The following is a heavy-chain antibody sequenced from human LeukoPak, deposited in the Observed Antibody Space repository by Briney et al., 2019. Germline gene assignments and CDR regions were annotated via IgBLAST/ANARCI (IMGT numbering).Heavy chain of an antibody. V-gene: IGHV3-23*01. D-gene: IGHD5-12*01. CDR2: ISGSAFST. Sequence: GGTLRLSCAASGFTFGNYGMSWVRQAPGKGLEWVSGISGSAFSTYYADSVKGRFTISRDNSKNTLYLQMNSLRAEDTAVYYCAREGNSGYDWYYYYYMDVWGKGTTVTVSS. CDR3: AREGNSGYDWYYYYYMDV. CDR1: GFTFGNYG. J-gene: IGHJ6*03.